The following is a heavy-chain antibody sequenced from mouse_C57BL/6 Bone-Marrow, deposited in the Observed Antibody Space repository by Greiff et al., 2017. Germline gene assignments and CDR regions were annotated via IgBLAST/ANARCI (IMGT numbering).Heavy chain of an antibody. J-gene: IGHJ3*01. CDR2: IYPRSGNT. Sequence: QVQLQQSGAELARPGASVKLSCKASGYTFTSYGISWVKQSTGQGLEWIGEIYPRSGNTYYNEKFKGKATLTADKSSRTAYMELRSLTSEDSEGYFCTSSVGRVFAYRGQGTLVTVSA. D-gene: IGHD4-1*01. V-gene: IGHV1-81*01. CDR1: GYTFTSYG. CDR3: TSSVGRVFAY.